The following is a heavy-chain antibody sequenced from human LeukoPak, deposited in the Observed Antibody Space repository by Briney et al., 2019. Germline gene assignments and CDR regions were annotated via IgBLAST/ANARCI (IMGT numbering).Heavy chain of an antibody. CDR3: ATLAFSGIAAAGTDFQH. CDR1: GYTLTELS. CDR2: FDPEDGET. D-gene: IGHD6-13*01. J-gene: IGHJ1*01. V-gene: IGHV1-24*01. Sequence: ASVKVSCKVSGYTLTELSMQWVRQAPGKGLEWMGGFDPEDGETIYAQKFQGRVTMTEDTSTDTAYMELSSLRSEDTAVYYCATLAFSGIAAAGTDFQHWGQGTLVTVSS.